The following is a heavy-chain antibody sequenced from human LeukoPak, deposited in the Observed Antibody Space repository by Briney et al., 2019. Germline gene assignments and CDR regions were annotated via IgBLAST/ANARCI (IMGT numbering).Heavy chain of an antibody. CDR2: IYSGGST. J-gene: IGHJ4*02. Sequence: GGSLRLSCAAPGFTVSSNYMSWVRQAPGKGLEWVSVIYSGGSTYYADSVKGRFTISRDNAKNSLYLQMNSLRAEDTAVYYCATHSSGYYDFDYWGQGTLVTVSS. D-gene: IGHD3-22*01. V-gene: IGHV3-66*01. CDR1: GFTVSSNY. CDR3: ATHSSGYYDFDY.